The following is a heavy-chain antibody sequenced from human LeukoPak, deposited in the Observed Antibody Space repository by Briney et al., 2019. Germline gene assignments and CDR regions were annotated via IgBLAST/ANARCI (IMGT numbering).Heavy chain of an antibody. D-gene: IGHD1-26*01. V-gene: IGHV3-74*01. J-gene: IGHJ4*02. CDR3: ARGAPSGSYYLDY. CDR1: GFIFSRYL. Sequence: GGALRLSCAASGFIFSRYLMHWVRQAPGKGQLWVSRINSDGSSTNYADSVKGRFTISRDNTKNTLYLQMNSLRAEDAAVFYCARGAPSGSYYLDYWGQGALVTVSS. CDR2: INSDGSST.